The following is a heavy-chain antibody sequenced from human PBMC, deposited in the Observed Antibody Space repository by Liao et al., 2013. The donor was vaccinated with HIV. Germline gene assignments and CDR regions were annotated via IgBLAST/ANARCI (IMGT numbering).Heavy chain of an antibody. D-gene: IGHD3-3*01. CDR2: IYTSGST. CDR3: ARGRAYDFWSGSVPTFDY. J-gene: IGHJ4*02. V-gene: IGHV4-61*02. Sequence: QVQFQESGPGLVKPSQTLSLTCSVSGGSISSGSYYWSWIRQPAGKGLEWIGRIYTSGSTNYNPSLKSRVTMSVDTSKNQFSLKLSSVTAADTAVYYCARGRAYDFWSGSVPTFDYWGQGTLVTVPS. CDR1: GGSISSGSYY.